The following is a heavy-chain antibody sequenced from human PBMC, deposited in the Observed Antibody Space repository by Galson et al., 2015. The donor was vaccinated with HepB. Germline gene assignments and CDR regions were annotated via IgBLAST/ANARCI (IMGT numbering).Heavy chain of an antibody. CDR2: TYYRSKWYN. V-gene: IGHV6-1*01. CDR1: GDSVSSNSAA. CDR3: ARLTGGDF. Sequence: CAISGDSVSSNSAAWDWIGQSPSRGLEWLGRTYYRSKWYNDYAVSVKGRISINPDTSKNQFSLQLSSVTPEDTAVYYCARLTGGDFWGQGTKVTVSS. J-gene: IGHJ3*01. D-gene: IGHD7-27*01.